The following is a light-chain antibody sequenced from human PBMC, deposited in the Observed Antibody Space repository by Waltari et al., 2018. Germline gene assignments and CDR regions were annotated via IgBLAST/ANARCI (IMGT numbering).Light chain of an antibody. CDR3: QQYDNLLEFT. V-gene: IGKV1-33*01. CDR1: QDISNY. Sequence: DIQRTQSPSSLSASLGNRVTITCQASQDISNYLNWYQQKPGKAPKLLIYDASNLETGVPSRFSGSGSGTDFTFTISSLQPEDIATYYCQQYDNLLEFTFGPGTKVDIK. CDR2: DAS. J-gene: IGKJ3*01.